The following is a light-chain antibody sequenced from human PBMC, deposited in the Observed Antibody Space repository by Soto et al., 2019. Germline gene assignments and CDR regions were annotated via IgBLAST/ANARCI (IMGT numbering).Light chain of an antibody. CDR3: QQYGSSPLT. V-gene: IGKV3-20*01. CDR1: QSVSSSY. CDR2: GGS. J-gene: IGKJ4*01. Sequence: ESVLTQSPGTLSLSPWERVTLSCRTSQSVSSSYLAWYQQKPCQAPRLLIYGGSSRATGIPDRFSGSGSATDFTLTIRRLEPEDFAVYYCQQYGSSPLTFGGGTKVDIK.